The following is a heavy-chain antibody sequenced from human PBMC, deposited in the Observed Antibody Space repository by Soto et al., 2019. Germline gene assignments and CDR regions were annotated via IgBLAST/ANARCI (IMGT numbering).Heavy chain of an antibody. D-gene: IGHD1-1*01. CDR3: AHSLRANEVGSRVPPFDY. CDR1: GFSLSTSGVG. V-gene: IGHV2-5*02. J-gene: IGHJ4*02. CDR2: IFWDDDK. Sequence: QITLKESGPTLVKPTQTLTLTCTFSGFSLSTSGVGVGWIRQPPGKALEWLALIFWDDDKRYSPSLKSRLTITKDTSKNQVVLTMTHMDPVDTATYYCAHSLRANEVGSRVPPFDYWGQGTLVTVSS.